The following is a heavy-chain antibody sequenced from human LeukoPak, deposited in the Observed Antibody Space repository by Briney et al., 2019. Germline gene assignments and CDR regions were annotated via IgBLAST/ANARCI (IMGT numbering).Heavy chain of an antibody. CDR2: INHSGST. J-gene: IGHJ6*02. CDR3: VRSYNYGPLV. CDR1: GGSFSNYY. D-gene: IGHD5-18*01. Sequence: SETLSLTCAVYGGSFSNYYWSWIRQPPGKGLGWIGEINHSGSTNYNPSLKSRVTISVDTSKNQFSLKLSSVPAADTAVYYCVRSYNYGPLVWGQGTTVTVSS. V-gene: IGHV4-34*01.